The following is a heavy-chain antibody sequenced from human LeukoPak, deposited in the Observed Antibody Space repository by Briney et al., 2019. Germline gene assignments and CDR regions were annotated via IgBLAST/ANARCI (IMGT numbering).Heavy chain of an antibody. V-gene: IGHV3-23*01. CDR3: ARATSYDILTGYFDY. CDR2: ISGNGGST. Sequence: GGSLRLSCAASGFTFSNYAMSWVRQAPGKGLEWVSAISGNGGSTFYADSVKGRFTISRDNAKNSLYLQMNSLRAEDTAVYYCARATSYDILTGYFDYWGQGTLVTVSS. J-gene: IGHJ4*02. CDR1: GFTFSNYA. D-gene: IGHD3-9*01.